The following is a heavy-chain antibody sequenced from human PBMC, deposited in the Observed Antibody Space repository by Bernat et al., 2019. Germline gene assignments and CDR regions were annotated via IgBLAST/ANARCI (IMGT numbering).Heavy chain of an antibody. CDR1: GGSISSGSYY. CDR3: ARGLYGGPRIWVSQYYYYGMDV. D-gene: IGHD4-23*01. V-gene: IGHV4-61*02. Sequence: QVQLQESGPGLVKPSQTLSLTCTVSGGSISSGSYYWSWIRQPAGKGLEWIGHFYTSGSTKYNPSLKSRVTISVDTSKNQFSLKLSSVTAADTAVYYCARGLYGGPRIWVSQYYYYGMDVWGQGTTVTVSS. CDR2: FYTSGST. J-gene: IGHJ6*02.